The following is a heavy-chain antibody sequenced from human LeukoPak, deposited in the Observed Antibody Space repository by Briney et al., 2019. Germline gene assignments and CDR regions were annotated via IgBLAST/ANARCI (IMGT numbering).Heavy chain of an antibody. CDR2: ISADNGNT. J-gene: IGHJ6*03. V-gene: IGHV1-18*01. CDR3: ARNSISLFYYNYYMDV. Sequence: ASVKVSFKASGYTFTIYGISWVRQAPGQGLEWMGWISADNGNTNYAQKLQGRVTMTTDTSTSTVYMELRSLRSDDTAVYYCARNSISLFYYNYYMDVWGKGTTVTISS. D-gene: IGHD2/OR15-2a*01. CDR1: GYTFTIYG.